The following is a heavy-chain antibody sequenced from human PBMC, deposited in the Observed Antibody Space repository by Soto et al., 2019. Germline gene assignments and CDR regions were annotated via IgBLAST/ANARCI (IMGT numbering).Heavy chain of an antibody. V-gene: IGHV1-18*04. CDR3: ARDVSGGTYPWFFDL. CDR2: ISGYNGNI. Sequence: QGKLVQSGAEVKKPGASVNVSCKASGYTSSIYGISWVRQAPGQGLEWMAWISGYNGNIKYAQKFQGRVTVATDTTTTGAYMELRSLRSDDTAVYYCARDVSGGTYPWFFDLWVRGTLVTVSS. CDR1: GYTSSIYG. D-gene: IGHD1-26*01. J-gene: IGHJ2*01.